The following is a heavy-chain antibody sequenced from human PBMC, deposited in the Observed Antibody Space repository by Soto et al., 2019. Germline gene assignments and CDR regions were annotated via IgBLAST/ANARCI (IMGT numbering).Heavy chain of an antibody. CDR3: ARGEDIVVVVAAPNFDY. CDR2: ISYDGSNK. D-gene: IGHD2-15*01. CDR1: GFTFSSYA. V-gene: IGHV3-30-3*01. Sequence: QVQLVESGGGVVQPGRSLRLSCAASGFTFSSYAMHWVRQAPGKGLEWVAVISYDGSNKYYADSVKGRFTISRDNSKNTLYLQMNSLRAEDTAVYYCARGEDIVVVVAAPNFDYWGQATLVTVSS. J-gene: IGHJ4*02.